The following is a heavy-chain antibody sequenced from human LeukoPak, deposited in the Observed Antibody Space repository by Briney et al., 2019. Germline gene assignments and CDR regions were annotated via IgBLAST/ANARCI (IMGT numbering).Heavy chain of an antibody. J-gene: IGHJ1*01. Sequence: PGGSLRLFRAASGFTFNNYWMHWVRQAPGKGLVWVSHINTDGSSKSYADSVKGRFTISRDNAKNSLYLQMNSLRAEDTAVYYCATLGWFGELPEYFQHWGQGTLVTVSS. V-gene: IGHV3-74*01. D-gene: IGHD3-10*01. CDR2: INTDGSSK. CDR3: ATLGWFGELPEYFQH. CDR1: GFTFNNYW.